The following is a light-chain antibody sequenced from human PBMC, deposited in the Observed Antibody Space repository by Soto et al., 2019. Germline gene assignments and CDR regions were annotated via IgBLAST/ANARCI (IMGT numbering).Light chain of an antibody. Sequence: ELTQSPATLSLSPGETATLSCRASQSVDKFLAWYQQRPGQPPRLLIFDSSNRATGVPVRFSGSGSGTVFTLTIGSLEPEDSAVYYCQQRKHWPPITVGQGTRLEIK. CDR3: QQRKHWPPIT. CDR2: DSS. CDR1: QSVDKF. J-gene: IGKJ5*01. V-gene: IGKV3-11*01.